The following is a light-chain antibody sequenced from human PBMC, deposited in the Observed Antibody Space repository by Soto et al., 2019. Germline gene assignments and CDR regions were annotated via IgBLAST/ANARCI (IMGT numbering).Light chain of an antibody. Sequence: DIVMTQSPDSLAVSLGERATIHCKSRQSILYRSSNKSCLNWFQQKPGQPPKLLIYWASTRESGVPDRFSGSESGTDFTLTISSLQAEDVEVYYCQQYYLTHQTFGKRTKV. J-gene: IGKJ1*01. V-gene: IGKV4-1*01. CDR3: QQYYLTHQT. CDR1: QSILYRSSNKSC. CDR2: WAS.